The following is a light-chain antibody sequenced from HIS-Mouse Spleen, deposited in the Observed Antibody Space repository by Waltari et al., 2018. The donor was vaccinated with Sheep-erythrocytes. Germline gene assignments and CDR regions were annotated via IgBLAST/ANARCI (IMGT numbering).Light chain of an antibody. CDR2: DAS. CDR3: QQFNNYPRT. Sequence: AIQLTQSPSSLSASVGDRVTIRCRASQGISSAVAWYQQKPGKAPKLLIYDASSLESGVPSRFSGSGSGTDFTLTISSLQPEDFATYYCQQFNNYPRTFGQGTKVEIK. CDR1: QGISSA. V-gene: IGKV1D-13*01. J-gene: IGKJ1*01.